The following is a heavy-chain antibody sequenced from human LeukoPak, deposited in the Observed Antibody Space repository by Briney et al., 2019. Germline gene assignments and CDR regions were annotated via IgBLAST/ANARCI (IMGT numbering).Heavy chain of an antibody. J-gene: IGHJ3*02. V-gene: IGHV3-9*01. D-gene: IGHD4-23*01. Sequence: PGGSLRLSCAASGFTFDDYAMHWVRQAPGKGLEWVSGISWNSSSIGYADSVKGRFTISRDNAKNSLYLQMNSLRAEDTALYYCAKDIEATVVTSDAFDIWGQGTMVTVSS. CDR1: GFTFDDYA. CDR2: ISWNSSSI. CDR3: AKDIEATVVTSDAFDI.